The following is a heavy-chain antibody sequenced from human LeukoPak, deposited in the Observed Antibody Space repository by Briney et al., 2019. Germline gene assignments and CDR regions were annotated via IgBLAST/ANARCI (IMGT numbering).Heavy chain of an antibody. Sequence: GGSLRLSCAAPGFTSSTYGMHWVRQAPGKGLEWVAFIRFDASKIYYADSVKGRFTISRDNSKNTLYLQMNSLRAEDTAVYYCAKDCELGINWNPFDYWGQGTLVTVSS. CDR2: IRFDASKI. D-gene: IGHD1-20*01. CDR3: AKDCELGINWNPFDY. J-gene: IGHJ4*02. V-gene: IGHV3-30*02. CDR1: GFTSSTYG.